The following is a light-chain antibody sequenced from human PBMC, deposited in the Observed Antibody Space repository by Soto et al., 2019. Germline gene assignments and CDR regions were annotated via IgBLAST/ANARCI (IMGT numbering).Light chain of an antibody. V-gene: IGKV3-20*01. CDR2: DAS. J-gene: IGKJ1*01. CDR3: QHYGSSPKT. CDR1: ESVSTY. Sequence: EIVLTQSPATLSLSPGERATLSCRASESVSTYLAWYQQKPGQAPRLLMYDASSRATGIPDRFSGSGSGTDFTLTITRLEPEDFAVYYCQHYGSSPKTFGQGTKVDIK.